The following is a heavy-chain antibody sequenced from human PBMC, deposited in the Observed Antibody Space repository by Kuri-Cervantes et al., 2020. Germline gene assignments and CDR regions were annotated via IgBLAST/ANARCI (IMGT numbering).Heavy chain of an antibody. CDR3: ASSRRIVVVPAARRYNWFDP. CDR2: INHSGSI. Sequence: SETLSLTCAVYGGSFSGYYWSWIRQPPGKGLEWIGEINHSGSINYNPSLKSRVTISVDTSKNQFSLKLGSVTAADTAVYYCASSRRIVVVPAARRYNWFDPWGQGTLVTVSS. V-gene: IGHV4-34*01. D-gene: IGHD2-2*01. CDR1: GGSFSGYY. J-gene: IGHJ5*02.